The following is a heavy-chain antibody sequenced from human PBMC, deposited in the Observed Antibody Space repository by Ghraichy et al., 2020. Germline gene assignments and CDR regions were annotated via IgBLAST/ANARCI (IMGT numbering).Heavy chain of an antibody. J-gene: IGHJ4*02. CDR2: LRLRGGGGDT. Sequence: ASVKVSCKASGYTFTNYYIHWVRQAPGQGLEWMGVLRLRGGGGDTQCAQRFQDRITMTRDTSTSTVYMELRSLRSEDTAVYYCTREAPETYYFDYWGQGILINASS. CDR1: GYTFTNYY. V-gene: IGHV1-46*03. CDR3: TREAPETYYFDY.